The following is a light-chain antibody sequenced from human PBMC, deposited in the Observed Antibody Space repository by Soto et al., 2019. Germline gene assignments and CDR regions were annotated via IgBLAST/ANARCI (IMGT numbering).Light chain of an antibody. J-gene: IGKJ1*01. CDR3: QQYGSSPRT. Sequence: EIVLTQSPGTLSLSPGERATLSCRASQSVSSSFLDWYQQKPGQPPRLLIYGASSRATGIPDRFSGSGSGTDFTLTISRLEPEDFAVYYCQQYGSSPRTFGQGTQVEIK. CDR1: QSVSSSF. V-gene: IGKV3-20*01. CDR2: GAS.